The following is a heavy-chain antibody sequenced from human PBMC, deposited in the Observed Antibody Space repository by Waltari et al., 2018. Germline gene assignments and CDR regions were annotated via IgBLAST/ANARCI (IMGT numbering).Heavy chain of an antibody. CDR1: GGYVHSGSYY. CDR3: AREFGSLAAAFDY. J-gene: IGHJ4*02. V-gene: IGHV4-61*02. D-gene: IGHD6-13*01. CDR2: IYTSGNA. Sequence: QVKLQESGAGLVKPSQTLSLTCTVPGGYVHSGSYYWNWIRQPAGKGLEWIGRIYTSGNAHHNPSFRSRVSMSLDTSKNQFSLELASVDAADTAVYYCAREFGSLAAAFDYWGQGTLVTVSS.